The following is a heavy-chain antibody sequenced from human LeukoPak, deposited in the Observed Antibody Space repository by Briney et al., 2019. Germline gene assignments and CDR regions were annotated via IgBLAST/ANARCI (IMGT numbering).Heavy chain of an antibody. Sequence: GASVKVSCKASGGTFGSYAISWVRQAPGQGLEWMGGIIPIFGTANYAQKFQGRVTITTDESTSTAYMELSSLRSEDTAVYYCASGIAAAGAQLGFDYWGQGTLVTVSS. CDR3: ASGIAAAGAQLGFDY. CDR1: GGTFGSYA. J-gene: IGHJ4*02. V-gene: IGHV1-69*05. D-gene: IGHD6-13*01. CDR2: IIPIFGTA.